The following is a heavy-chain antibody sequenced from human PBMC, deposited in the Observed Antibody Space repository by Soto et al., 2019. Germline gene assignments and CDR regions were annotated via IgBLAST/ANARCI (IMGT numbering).Heavy chain of an antibody. CDR2: AHHSGRT. CDR1: GDSMSSSNW. Sequence: QVQLLESGPGLLKPSGTLSLTCTVSGDSMSSSNWWNWVRQPPGKGLEWIGEAHHSGRTNYNPSLKSRVTISVDRSQNHFSRELTSVTAADTAVYYCARSEATALDYWGQGTLVTVSS. CDR3: ARSEATALDY. V-gene: IGHV4-4*02. J-gene: IGHJ4*02.